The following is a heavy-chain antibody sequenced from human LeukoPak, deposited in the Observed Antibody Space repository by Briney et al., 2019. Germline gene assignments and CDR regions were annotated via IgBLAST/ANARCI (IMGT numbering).Heavy chain of an antibody. J-gene: IGHJ6*03. Sequence: GGSLRLSCAASGFTFSSYSMNWVCQAPGKGLEWVSSISSSSSYIYYADSVKGRFTISRDNAKNSLYLQMNSLRAEDTAVYYCARAQQPGYMDVWGKGTTVTVSS. CDR3: ARAQQPGYMDV. V-gene: IGHV3-21*01. CDR2: ISSSSSYI. D-gene: IGHD6-13*01. CDR1: GFTFSSYS.